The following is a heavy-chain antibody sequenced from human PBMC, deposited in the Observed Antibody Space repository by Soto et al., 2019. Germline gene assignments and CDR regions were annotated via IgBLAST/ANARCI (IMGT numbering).Heavy chain of an antibody. D-gene: IGHD2-15*01. CDR2: IFPSDSDT. V-gene: IGHV5-51*01. CDR1: GYRFTSYW. Sequence: GESLKISCRTSGYRFTSYWIAWVRQMPGKGLEWMGIIFPSDSDTRYSPSFHGQVTISADRSTSTVFLQCASLKASDTAVYFCGGRDKSGNCNWCDPQGQGTLVT. J-gene: IGHJ5*01. CDR3: GGRDKSGNCNWCDP.